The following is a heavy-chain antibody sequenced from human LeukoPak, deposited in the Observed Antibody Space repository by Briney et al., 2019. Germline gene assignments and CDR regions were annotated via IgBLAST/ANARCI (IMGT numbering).Heavy chain of an antibody. D-gene: IGHD1-26*01. Sequence: PGGSLRLSCAASGFNFSSYWMHWVRQVPGRGLEWVSRINGDESSTNYADSVKGRFTISRDNAKDTLYLHMNSLTAEDTAVYYCARGAKWAYYFDYWGQGTLVTVSS. J-gene: IGHJ4*02. V-gene: IGHV3-74*01. CDR3: ARGAKWAYYFDY. CDR1: GFNFSSYW. CDR2: INGDESST.